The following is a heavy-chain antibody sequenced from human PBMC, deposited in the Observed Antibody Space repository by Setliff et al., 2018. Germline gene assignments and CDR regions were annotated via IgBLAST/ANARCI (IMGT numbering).Heavy chain of an antibody. J-gene: IGHJ3*02. CDR1: GFTFSSYA. D-gene: IGHD7-27*01. V-gene: IGHV3-64*02. CDR2: ISSNGGST. CDR3: ARDQTPYNWGFNNAFDI. Sequence: PGGSLRLSCAASGFTFSSYAMHWVRQAPGKGLEYVSAISSNGGSTYYADSVKGRFTISRDNSKNTLYLQMNSLRAEDTAVYYCARDQTPYNWGFNNAFDIWGQGTMVTVSS.